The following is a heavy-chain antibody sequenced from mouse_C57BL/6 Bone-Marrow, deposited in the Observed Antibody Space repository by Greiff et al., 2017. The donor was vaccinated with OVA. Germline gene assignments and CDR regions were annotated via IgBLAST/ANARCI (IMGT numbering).Heavy chain of an antibody. Sequence: QVQLQQPGAELVKPGASVKLSCKASGYTFTSYWMHWVKQRPGQGLEWIGMIHPNSGSTNYNEKFKSKATLTVDKSSSTAYMQLSSLTSEDSAVYYCARPTGYSNGFAYWVQGTLVTVSA. CDR3: ARPTGYSNGFAY. D-gene: IGHD2-5*01. CDR1: GYTFTSYW. V-gene: IGHV1-64*01. J-gene: IGHJ3*01. CDR2: IHPNSGST.